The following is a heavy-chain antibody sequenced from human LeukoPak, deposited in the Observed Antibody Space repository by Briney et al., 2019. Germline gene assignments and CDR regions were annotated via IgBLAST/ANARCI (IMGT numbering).Heavy chain of an antibody. CDR1: GYTFTGYY. J-gene: IGHJ2*01. D-gene: IGHD6-19*01. V-gene: IGHV1-2*02. CDR2: INPNSGGT. CDR3: ARDLEIAVAGHLYFDL. Sequence: ASVKLSCKASGYTFTGYYMHWVRQAPGQGLEWMGWINPNSGGTNYAQTFQGRVTMTRDTSISTAYMDLSRLRSDDTAVYSCARDLEIAVAGHLYFDLWGRGTLVTVSS.